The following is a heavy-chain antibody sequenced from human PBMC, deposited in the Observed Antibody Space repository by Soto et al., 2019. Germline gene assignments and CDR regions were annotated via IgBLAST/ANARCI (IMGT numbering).Heavy chain of an antibody. CDR3: AKELRGGGGGLVTIKYYYGMDV. CDR2: ISGSGGST. Sequence: GGSLRLSCAASGFTFSSYAMSWVRQAPGKGLEWVSAISGSGGSTYYADSVKGRFTISRDNSKNTLYLQMNSLRAEDTAVYYCAKELRGGGGGLVTIKYYYGMDVWGQGTTVTVSS. D-gene: IGHD6-19*01. V-gene: IGHV3-23*01. J-gene: IGHJ6*02. CDR1: GFTFSSYA.